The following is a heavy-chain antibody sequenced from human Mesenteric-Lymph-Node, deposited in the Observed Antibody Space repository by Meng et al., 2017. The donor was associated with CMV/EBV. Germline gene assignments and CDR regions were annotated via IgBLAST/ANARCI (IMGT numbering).Heavy chain of an antibody. CDR3: AKSGRGSTMIVVVIRNWFDP. Sequence: NFGMHWVRQAPGKGLEWVAVIWYDGINKYSADSLQGRFTISRDNSKNTLYLQMNSLRAEDTAVYYCAKSGRGSTMIVVVIRNWFDPWGQGTLVTVSS. CDR2: IWYDGINK. J-gene: IGHJ5*02. V-gene: IGHV3-33*06. CDR1: NFG. D-gene: IGHD3-22*01.